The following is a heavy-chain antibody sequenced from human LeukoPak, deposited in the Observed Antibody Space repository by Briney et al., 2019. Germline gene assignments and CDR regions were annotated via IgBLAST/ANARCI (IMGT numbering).Heavy chain of an antibody. V-gene: IGHV3-30*02. J-gene: IGHJ6*03. Sequence: GGSLRLSCAASGFTFSSYGMHWVRQAPGKGLEWVAFIRYDGSNKYYADSVKGRFTISRDNSKNTLYLQMNSLRAEDTAVYYCAKDTGYYYYYMDVWGKGTTVTISS. D-gene: IGHD2-8*02. CDR1: GFTFSSYG. CDR3: AKDTGYYYYYMDV. CDR2: IRYDGSNK.